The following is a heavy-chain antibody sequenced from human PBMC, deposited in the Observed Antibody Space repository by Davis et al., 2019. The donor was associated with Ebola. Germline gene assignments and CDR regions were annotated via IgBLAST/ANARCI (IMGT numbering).Heavy chain of an antibody. CDR2: ISSSSSYI. J-gene: IGHJ4*02. D-gene: IGHD1-26*01. Sequence: GESLKISCAASGFTFSSYSMNWVRQAPGKGLEWVSSISSSSSYIYYADSVKGRFTISRDNAKNSLYLQMNSLRAEDTAVYYCARDVGLDYWGQGTLVTVSS. V-gene: IGHV3-21*01. CDR1: GFTFSSYS. CDR3: ARDVGLDY.